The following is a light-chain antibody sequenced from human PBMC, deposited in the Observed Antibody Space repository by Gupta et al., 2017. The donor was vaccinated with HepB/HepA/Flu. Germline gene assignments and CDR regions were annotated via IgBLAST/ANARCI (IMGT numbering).Light chain of an antibody. V-gene: IGLV3-21*03. CDR2: DAS. Sequence: SYVLTQPPSVSVAPGKTARITCGGNNIGRKSVHWDQQKPGQAPVLVVYDASDRPSGIPERFSGSNSGNTATLTISRVEAGDEADYYCQVWDSSSDHVVFGGGTKLTVL. J-gene: IGLJ2*01. CDR3: QVWDSSSDHVV. CDR1: NIGRKS.